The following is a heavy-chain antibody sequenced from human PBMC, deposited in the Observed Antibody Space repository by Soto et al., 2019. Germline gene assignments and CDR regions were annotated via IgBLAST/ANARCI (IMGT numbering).Heavy chain of an antibody. V-gene: IGHV4-39*01. CDR1: GGSINSSSYF. CDR2: IYYSGST. CDR3: ARHYSSGSRNWFDP. Sequence: PSETLSLTCSVSGGSINSSSYFWGWVRQPPGKGLEWIGSIYYSGSTYYNPSLRSRVTISVDASKNQFSLKLSSVTAADTAVFYCARHYSSGSRNWFDPWGQGTLVTVSS. D-gene: IGHD6-19*01. J-gene: IGHJ5*02.